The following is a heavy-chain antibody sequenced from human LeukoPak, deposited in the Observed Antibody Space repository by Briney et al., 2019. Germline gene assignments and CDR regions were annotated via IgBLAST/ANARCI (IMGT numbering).Heavy chain of an antibody. V-gene: IGHV3-33*01. D-gene: IGHD3-22*01. CDR2: IWYDGSNK. CDR1: GFTFSSYG. Sequence: GGSLRLSCAASGFTFSSYGMHWVRQAPGKGLEWVAVIWYDGSNKYYVDSVQGRFTISRDNSKNTLYLQMSSLRAEDTAVYYCARGDYYDSSGYYFPDAFDTWGQGTMVTVSS. J-gene: IGHJ3*02. CDR3: ARGDYYDSSGYYFPDAFDT.